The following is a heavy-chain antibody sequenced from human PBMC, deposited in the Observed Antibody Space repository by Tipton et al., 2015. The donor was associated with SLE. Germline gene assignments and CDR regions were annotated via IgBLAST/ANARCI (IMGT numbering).Heavy chain of an antibody. V-gene: IGHV3-30*02. CDR1: GFTFSSYG. J-gene: IGHJ4*02. CDR3: AKGGSYYDY. D-gene: IGHD3-16*01. Sequence: SLRLSCTASGFTFSSYGMHWVRQAPGKGLEWVAFIRYDGSNKYYADSVKGRFTISRDNSKNTLYLQISSLRADDTAVYYCAKGGSYYDYWGQGAQVIVSS. CDR2: IRYDGSNK.